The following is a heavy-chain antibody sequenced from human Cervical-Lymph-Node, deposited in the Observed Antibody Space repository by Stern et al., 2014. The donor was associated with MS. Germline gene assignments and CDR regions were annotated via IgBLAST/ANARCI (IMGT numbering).Heavy chain of an antibody. CDR3: ARGVYDI. D-gene: IGHD3-22*01. CDR1: GFTFSSYG. Sequence: QVQLVESGGGVVRPGRSLRLSCEASGFTFSSYGMHWVRQAPAKGLQWGAFISYDGSNEYYADSVKGRFTISRDNSNNTLYLQTNSLREEDTAVYYCARGVYDIWGQGTLVTVSS. CDR2: ISYDGSNE. J-gene: IGHJ4*02. V-gene: IGHV3-30*03.